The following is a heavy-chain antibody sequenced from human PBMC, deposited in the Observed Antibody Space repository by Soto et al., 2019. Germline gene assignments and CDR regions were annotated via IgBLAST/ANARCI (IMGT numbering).Heavy chain of an antibody. V-gene: IGHV3-64*01. Sequence: GGSLRLSCAASGFTFSRNAMHWVRQAPGKGLEYVSAISSNRGSTYYGNSVKGRFTISRDNSKNTLYLQMSSLRAEDMAVYYCARDLNYGLFDYWGQGTLVTVSS. CDR3: ARDLNYGLFDY. CDR1: GFTFSRNA. J-gene: IGHJ4*02. CDR2: ISSNRGST. D-gene: IGHD4-17*01.